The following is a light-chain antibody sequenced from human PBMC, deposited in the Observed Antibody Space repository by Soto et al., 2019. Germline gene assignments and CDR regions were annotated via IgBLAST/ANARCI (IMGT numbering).Light chain of an antibody. CDR1: DNDVGAYNY. J-gene: IGLJ1*01. Sequence: QSALTQPASVSGSPGQSITISCRGTDNDVGAYNYVSWYQQYPGKAPKLMIYEINNRPSGISSRFSGSKSGNTASLTISGLQPEDEADYYCTPFTTSSAYVFGTGTKLTVL. CDR3: TPFTTSSAYV. V-gene: IGLV2-14*01. CDR2: EIN.